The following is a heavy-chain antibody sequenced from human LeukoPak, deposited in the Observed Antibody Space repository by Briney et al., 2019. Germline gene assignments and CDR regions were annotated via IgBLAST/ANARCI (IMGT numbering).Heavy chain of an antibody. V-gene: IGHV3-30*02. CDR3: AKGTSGIIAGGHDYYMDV. D-gene: IGHD6-13*01. Sequence: GGSLRLSCAASGFTLSSFGMNWVRQAPGKGLEWVTFIRYDGIAIQYADSVKGRFTISRDNSKNALYLQMISLRPEDTAVYFCAKGTSGIIAGGHDYYMDVWGKGTTVTISS. J-gene: IGHJ6*03. CDR2: IRYDGIAI. CDR1: GFTLSSFG.